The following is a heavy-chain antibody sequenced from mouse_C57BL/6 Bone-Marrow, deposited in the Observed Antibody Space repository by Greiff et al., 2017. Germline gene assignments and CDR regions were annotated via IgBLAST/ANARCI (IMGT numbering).Heavy chain of an antibody. V-gene: IGHV5-6*01. Sequence: EVQRVESGGDLVKPGGSLKLSCAASGFTFSSYGMSWVRQTPDKRLEWVATISSGGSYTYYPDSVKGRFTISRDNAKNTLYLQMSSLKSEDTAMYYCARREAYYSNYVDYWGQGTTLTVSS. CDR1: GFTFSSYG. CDR3: ARREAYYSNYVDY. J-gene: IGHJ2*01. CDR2: ISSGGSYT. D-gene: IGHD2-5*01.